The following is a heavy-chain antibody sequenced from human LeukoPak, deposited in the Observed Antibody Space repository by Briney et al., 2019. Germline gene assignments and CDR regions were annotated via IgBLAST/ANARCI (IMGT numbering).Heavy chain of an antibody. Sequence: PGGSLRLSCAASGFTFSSYAMNWVRQAPGKGQEWVSTLSGSGYSTYYADSVKGRFTISRDNSKNTLYLQMNSLRAEDTAVYYCAKEMITFGGVIANWGQGTLVTVSS. CDR1: GFTFSSYA. J-gene: IGHJ4*02. V-gene: IGHV3-23*01. D-gene: IGHD3-16*02. CDR3: AKEMITFGGVIAN. CDR2: LSGSGYST.